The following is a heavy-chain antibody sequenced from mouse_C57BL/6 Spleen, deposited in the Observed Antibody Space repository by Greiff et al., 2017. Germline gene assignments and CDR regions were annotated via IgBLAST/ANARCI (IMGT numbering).Heavy chain of an antibody. Sequence: VKLMESGPGLVQPSQSLSITCTVSGFSLTSYGVHWVRQSPGKGLEWLGVIWSGGSTDYNAAFISRLSISTDNSKSQVFFKMNSLQADDTAIYYCVRRVDYDYEGKDYYAMDYWGQGTSVTVSS. CDR3: VRRVDYDYEGKDYYAMDY. CDR2: IWSGGST. V-gene: IGHV2-2*01. D-gene: IGHD2-4*01. CDR1: GFSLTSYG. J-gene: IGHJ4*01.